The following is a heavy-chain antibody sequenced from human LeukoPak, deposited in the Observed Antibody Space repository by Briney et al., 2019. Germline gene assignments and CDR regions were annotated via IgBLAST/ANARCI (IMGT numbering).Heavy chain of an antibody. CDR2: IYPGDSDT. CDR3: ERHPMPSDYDFWSGLYDSDY. Sequence: GESLKISCKGSGYSFTSYWIGWVRQMPGKGLEWMGIIYPGDSDTRYSPSFQGQVTISADKSISTAYLQWSSLKASDTAMYYCERHPMPSDYDFWSGLYDSDYWGQGTLVTVSS. D-gene: IGHD3-3*01. CDR1: GYSFTSYW. J-gene: IGHJ4*02. V-gene: IGHV5-51*01.